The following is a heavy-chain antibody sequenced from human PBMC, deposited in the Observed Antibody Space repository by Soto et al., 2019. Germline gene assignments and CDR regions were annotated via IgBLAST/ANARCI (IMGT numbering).Heavy chain of an antibody. CDR3: ALPRYYYYYYGMDV. V-gene: IGHV3-23*01. Sequence: GGSLRLSCAASGFTFSSYAMSWVRQAPGKGLEWVSAISGSGGSTYYADSVKGRFTISRDNSKNTLYLQMNSLRAEDTAVYYCALPRYYYYYYGMDVWGQGTTVTVSS. J-gene: IGHJ6*02. CDR1: GFTFSSYA. CDR2: ISGSGGST.